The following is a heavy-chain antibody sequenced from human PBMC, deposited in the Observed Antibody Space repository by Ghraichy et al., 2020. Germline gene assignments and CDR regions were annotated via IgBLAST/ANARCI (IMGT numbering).Heavy chain of an antibody. Sequence: SETLSLTCAVYGGSFSGYYWSWIRQPPGKGLEWIGEINHSGSTNYNPSLKSRVTISVDTSKNQFSLKLSSVTAADTAVYYCARGGDRSLFDYWGQGTLVTVSS. CDR3: ARGGDRSLFDY. CDR1: GGSFSGYY. D-gene: IGHD4-17*01. J-gene: IGHJ4*02. V-gene: IGHV4-34*01. CDR2: INHSGST.